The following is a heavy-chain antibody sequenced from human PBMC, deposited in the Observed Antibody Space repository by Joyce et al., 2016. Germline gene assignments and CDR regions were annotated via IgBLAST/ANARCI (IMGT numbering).Heavy chain of an antibody. J-gene: IGHJ4*02. CDR2: IYTSGTT. D-gene: IGHD3-3*01. CDR1: GDSLSSSPYY. V-gene: IGHV4-61*02. CDR3: ARGVFYDFWSGHFDY. Sequence: QVQLQESGPGLVKPSQTLSLTCTVSGDSLSSSPYYWSWIRQPAGKGLEGIGRIYTSGTTNYSPSLESRVTISLDTSKNQFSLKLTSVTAADTAVYYCARGVFYDFWSGHFDYWGQGTRVTVSS.